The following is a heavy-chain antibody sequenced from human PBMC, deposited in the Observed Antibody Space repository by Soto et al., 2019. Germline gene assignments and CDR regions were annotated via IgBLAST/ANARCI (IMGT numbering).Heavy chain of an antibody. J-gene: IGHJ4*02. Sequence: QVQLVQSGAEVKKPGASVKVSCKASGYTFTSYDISWVRQAPGQGLEWMGWISAYKGNTNYAQKLQGRVTMTTDASTSTADLELRTLSSDDMAVYYCARVRDGGYPRVWGQGTLVTVSA. CDR3: ARVRDGGYPRV. D-gene: IGHD5-12*01. CDR1: GYTFTSYD. V-gene: IGHV1-18*03. CDR2: ISAYKGNT.